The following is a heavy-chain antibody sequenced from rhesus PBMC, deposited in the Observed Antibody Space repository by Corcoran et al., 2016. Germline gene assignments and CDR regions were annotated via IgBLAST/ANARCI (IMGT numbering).Heavy chain of an antibody. J-gene: IGHJ4*01. V-gene: IGHV4-76*01. CDR2: IYGGSGTT. Sequence: QVQLQESGPGLVKPSETLSLTCGVSGGSISGDYDWSWICPAPGKGLEWIGQIYGGSGTTTYNPSLQNRVTISKDTSRNQFSLKLTSVTAADTAIFYCASRRPNAPFDYWGQGVLVTVSS. CDR3: ASRRPNAPFDY. D-gene: IGHD7-45*01. CDR1: GGSISGDYD.